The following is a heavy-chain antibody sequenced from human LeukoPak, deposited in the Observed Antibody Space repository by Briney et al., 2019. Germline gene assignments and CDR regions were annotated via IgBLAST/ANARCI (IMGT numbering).Heavy chain of an antibody. CDR3: ARGALTTRETNSDNWFDP. J-gene: IGHJ5*02. CDR2: ISAYNGNT. V-gene: IGHV1-18*04. CDR1: GYTFTDYY. Sequence: GASVKVSCKASGYTFTDYYIHWVRQAPGQGLEWMGWISAYNGNTNYAQKLQGRVTMTTDTSTNTAYMELRSLRSDDTAVYYCARGALTTRETNSDNWFDPWGQGTLVTVSS. D-gene: IGHD1-1*01.